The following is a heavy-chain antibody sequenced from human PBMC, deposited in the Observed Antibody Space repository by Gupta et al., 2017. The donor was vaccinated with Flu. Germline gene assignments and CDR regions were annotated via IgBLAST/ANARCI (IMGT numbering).Heavy chain of an antibody. J-gene: IGHJ4*02. CDR2: IYSNGTT. V-gene: IGHV4-39*01. CDR1: GASINSRNFY. Sequence: QVQLQESGPGLVKPAETLSLTCSVSGASINSRNFYWGWVRQPPGKGLEWIGNIYSNGTTDYNPSLRSRVIISVDTSKNQLSLTLRSVAAADTAVYFCAGRDGDYWGQGTLVTVSS. CDR3: AGRDGDY.